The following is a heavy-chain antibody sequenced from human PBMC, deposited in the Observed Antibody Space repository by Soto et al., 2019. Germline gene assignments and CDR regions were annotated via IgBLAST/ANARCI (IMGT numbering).Heavy chain of an antibody. CDR1: GFTFSNYA. D-gene: IGHD3-10*01. J-gene: IGHJ4*02. Sequence: GGSLRLSCAASGFTFSNYAMNWVRQAPGKGLEWVSTIGGSGAPTYYADSVRGRFTISRDNSKNTLYLQMNSLRDEDTAVYFCASKLTFGSSSDYWGQGTLVTVSS. CDR3: ASKLTFGSSSDY. CDR2: IGGSGAPT. V-gene: IGHV3-23*01.